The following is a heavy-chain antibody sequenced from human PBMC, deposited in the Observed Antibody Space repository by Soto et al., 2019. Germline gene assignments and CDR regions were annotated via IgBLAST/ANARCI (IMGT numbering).Heavy chain of an antibody. CDR3: IWQQDFYYGRAV. J-gene: IGHJ6*02. D-gene: IGHD6-13*01. V-gene: IGHV3-15*07. CDR1: GFSFSPAW. CDR2: IKSKGGGGTA. Sequence: EVQLVESGGGLVTPGGSLTLSCAASGFSFSPAWMNWVRQAPGKGLEWVGLIKSKGGGGTADYAATVKGRFIISRDDSKNTIDLQMNSLKPEDTALYYCIWQQDFYYGRAVWGQGTTVTVSS.